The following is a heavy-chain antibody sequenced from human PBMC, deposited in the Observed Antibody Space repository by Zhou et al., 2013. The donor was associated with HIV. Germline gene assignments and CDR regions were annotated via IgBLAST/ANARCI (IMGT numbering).Heavy chain of an antibody. V-gene: IGHV1-18*01. CDR2: ISTYNTNS. J-gene: IGHJ4*02. CDR1: GYSFSQFA. D-gene: IGHD3-22*01. Sequence: QVQLVQSGAEVKRPGASVTVSCKTSGYSFSQFAITWVRQAPGQGLEWMGWISTYNTNSIYAQKFQARVTMTTDASTTTAYMEMRSLTFDDTAVYFCARGRDYDSTYFDYWAGEPWSPSPQ. CDR3: ARGRDYDSTYFDY.